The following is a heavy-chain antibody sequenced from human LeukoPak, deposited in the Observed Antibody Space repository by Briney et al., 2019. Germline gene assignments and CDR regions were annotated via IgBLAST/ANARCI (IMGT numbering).Heavy chain of an antibody. CDR2: ISGSGGST. V-gene: IGHV3-23*01. D-gene: IGHD3-10*01. Sequence: GGSLRLSCAASGFTFSSYAMSWVRQAAGKGLEWVSAISGSGGSTYYADSVKGRFSISRDNSKNTLYLQMNSLRAEDTAVYYCAKGSTMVRGPWSYWGQGTLVTVSS. CDR1: GFTFSSYA. CDR3: AKGSTMVRGPWSY. J-gene: IGHJ4*02.